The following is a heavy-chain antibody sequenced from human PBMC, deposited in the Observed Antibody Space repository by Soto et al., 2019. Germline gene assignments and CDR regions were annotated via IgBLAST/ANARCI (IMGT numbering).Heavy chain of an antibody. Sequence: GGSLRLSCSASGLTFSSYSMNWVRQAPGKGLEWVSSISTSGDYIHYADSVKGRFTISRDNAKNSLYLQMSSLRAEDTAVYHCASRYCSNGLCPSDHRGQGTLVTFSS. CDR2: ISTSGDYI. D-gene: IGHD2-8*01. V-gene: IGHV3-21*01. CDR3: ASRYCSNGLCPSDH. J-gene: IGHJ4*02. CDR1: GLTFSSYS.